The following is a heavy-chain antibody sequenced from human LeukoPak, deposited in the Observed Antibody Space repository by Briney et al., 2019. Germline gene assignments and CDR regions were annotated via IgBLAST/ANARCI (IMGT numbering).Heavy chain of an antibody. CDR3: AQDRSGSYYVGFDY. Sequence: GGSLRLSCAASGFTFDDYAMHWVRQAPGKGLEWVSGISWNSGSIGYADSVKGRFTISRDNAKNSLYLQMNSLRAEDTALYYCAQDRSGSYYVGFDYWGQGPLVTVSS. V-gene: IGHV3-9*01. CDR1: GFTFDDYA. CDR2: ISWNSGSI. D-gene: IGHD1-26*01. J-gene: IGHJ4*02.